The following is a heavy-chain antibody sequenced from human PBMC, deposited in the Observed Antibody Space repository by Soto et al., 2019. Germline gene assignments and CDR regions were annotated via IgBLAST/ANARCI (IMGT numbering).Heavy chain of an antibody. CDR1: GFTFSSYG. V-gene: IGHV3-30*18. Sequence: GGSLRLSCAASGFTFSSYGMHWVRQAPGKGLEWVAVISYDGSNKYYADSVKGRFTISRDNSKNTLYLQMNSLRAEDTAVYYCAKGGKGNMIVVVNPNYWGQGTLVTVSS. J-gene: IGHJ4*02. CDR3: AKGGKGNMIVVVNPNY. CDR2: ISYDGSNK. D-gene: IGHD3-22*01.